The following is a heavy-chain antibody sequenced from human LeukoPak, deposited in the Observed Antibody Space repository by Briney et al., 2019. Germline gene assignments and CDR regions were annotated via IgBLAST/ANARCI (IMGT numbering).Heavy chain of an antibody. CDR2: ISWSSGSI. CDR3: AKGRGFYPESHFDY. V-gene: IGHV3-9*01. J-gene: IGHJ4*02. D-gene: IGHD1-14*01. Sequence: PGGSLRLSCAASGFIFDDYAMHWVRQAPGKGLEWVSGISWSSGSIGYADSVKGRFTISRDSAKNSLYLQMNSLRAEDTAVYYCAKGRGFYPESHFDYWGQGTLVTVSS. CDR1: GFIFDDYA.